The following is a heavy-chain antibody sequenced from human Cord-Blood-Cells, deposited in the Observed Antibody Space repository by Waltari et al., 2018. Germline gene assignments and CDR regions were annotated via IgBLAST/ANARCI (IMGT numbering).Heavy chain of an antibody. CDR2: IYHSGST. Sequence: QVQLQESGPGLVKPSETLSLTCTVSGYSISSGYYWGWIRQPPGKGLEWIGSIYHSGSTTYNPSLKSRVTISVDTSKNQFSLKLSSVTAADTAVYYCARVSWVEMAAYWGQGTLVTVSS. CDR1: GYSISSGYY. V-gene: IGHV4-38-2*02. D-gene: IGHD1-26*01. CDR3: ARVSWVEMAAY. J-gene: IGHJ4*02.